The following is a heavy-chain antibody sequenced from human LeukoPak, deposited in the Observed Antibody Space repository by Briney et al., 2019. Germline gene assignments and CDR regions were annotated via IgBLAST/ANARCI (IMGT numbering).Heavy chain of an antibody. CDR1: GGSFSGYY. CDR3: ARRDSSGGSYYFDY. CDR2: IYYSGST. J-gene: IGHJ4*02. Sequence: SETLSLTCAVYGGSFSGYYWSWIRQPPGKGLEWIGYIYYSGSTNYNPSLKSRVTISVDTSKNQFSLKLSSVTAADTAVYYCARRDSSGGSYYFDYWGQGTLVTVSS. V-gene: IGHV4-59*08. D-gene: IGHD6-19*01.